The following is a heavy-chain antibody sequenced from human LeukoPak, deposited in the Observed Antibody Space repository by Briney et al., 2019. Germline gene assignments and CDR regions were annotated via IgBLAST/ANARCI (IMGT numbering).Heavy chain of an antibody. D-gene: IGHD3-9*01. V-gene: IGHV1-2*02. CDR1: GYSFTSHY. J-gene: IGHJ4*02. Sequence: ASVKVSCKASGYSFTSHYMHWVRQAPGQGLEWMGWINPNSGGTNYAQKFQGRVTMTRDTSISTAYMELSRLRSDDTAVYYCARGNQYYDILTCYYTFYFDYWGQGTLVTVSS. CDR2: INPNSGGT. CDR3: ARGNQYYDILTCYYTFYFDY.